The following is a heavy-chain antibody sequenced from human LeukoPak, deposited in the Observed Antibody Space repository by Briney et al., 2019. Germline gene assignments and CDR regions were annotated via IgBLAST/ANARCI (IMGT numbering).Heavy chain of an antibody. J-gene: IGHJ4*02. CDR2: ISPYNGNT. CDR3: ARTVGSSGYYLFDS. CDR1: GYTFRRYG. V-gene: IGHV1-18*01. Sequence: ASVTVSCKASGYTFRRYGLSWVRQAPGEGLEWMGWISPYNGNTNYTQKFQGRVTMTTDTSTRTAYMELRSLRSDDTAVYYCARTVGSSGYYLFDSWGQGTLVTVSS. D-gene: IGHD3-22*01.